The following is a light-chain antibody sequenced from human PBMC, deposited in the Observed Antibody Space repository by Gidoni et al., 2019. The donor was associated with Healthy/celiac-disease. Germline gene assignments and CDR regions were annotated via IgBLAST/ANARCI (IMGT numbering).Light chain of an antibody. CDR3: QQYNSYSPT. CDR1: PSISSW. J-gene: IGKJ1*01. Sequence: DIQMTQSPSTLSASVGDRVTITCRARPSISSWLAWYQQKPGKAPKLLIYDASSLESGVPSRFSGSGSGTEFTLTISSLQPDDFATYYCQQYNSYSPTFGQGTKVEIK. CDR2: DAS. V-gene: IGKV1-5*01.